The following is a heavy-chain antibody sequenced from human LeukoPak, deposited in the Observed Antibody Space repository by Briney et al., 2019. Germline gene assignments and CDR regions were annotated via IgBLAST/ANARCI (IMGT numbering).Heavy chain of an antibody. V-gene: IGHV3-53*01. J-gene: IGHJ4*02. Sequence: GSLRLSCAASGFTGRSNYMSWVRQAPGKGLEGGSVIYSGGSTYYADSVKGRFTISRDDSKNTLYLQMNSLRAEDTAVYYCAKAEWVVVAAYFDYWGQGTLVTVSS. CDR3: AKAEWVVVAAYFDY. CDR2: IYSGGST. D-gene: IGHD2-15*01. CDR1: GFTGRSNY.